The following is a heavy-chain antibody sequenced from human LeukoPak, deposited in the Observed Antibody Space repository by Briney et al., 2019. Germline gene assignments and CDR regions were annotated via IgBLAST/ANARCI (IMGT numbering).Heavy chain of an antibody. Sequence: SETLSLTCTVSGGSISSYYWSWVRQPPGKGLEWIGYIYYSGSTNYSPSLKSRVTISLDTSKNQFSLKLTSVTAADTAVYYCSRATSSWRPFDYWGQGTLVTVSS. V-gene: IGHV4-59*01. CDR2: IYYSGST. CDR1: GGSISSYY. J-gene: IGHJ4*02. CDR3: SRATSSWRPFDY. D-gene: IGHD6-13*01.